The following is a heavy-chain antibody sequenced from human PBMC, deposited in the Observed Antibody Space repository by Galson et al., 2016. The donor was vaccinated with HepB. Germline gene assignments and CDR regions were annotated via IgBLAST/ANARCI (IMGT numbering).Heavy chain of an antibody. CDR2: IWYDGSDK. Sequence: SLRLSCAASGFTFSDYSMYWVRQAPGKGLEWVTIIWYDGSDKFYAGSVKGRFTISRDTSKNMVFLDMNRLRAEDTALYFCVKDAGRSGRQYFFDSWGQGTVVTV. CDR1: GFTFSDYS. CDR3: VKDAGRSGRQYFFDS. D-gene: IGHD3-10*01. V-gene: IGHV3-33*06. J-gene: IGHJ4*02.